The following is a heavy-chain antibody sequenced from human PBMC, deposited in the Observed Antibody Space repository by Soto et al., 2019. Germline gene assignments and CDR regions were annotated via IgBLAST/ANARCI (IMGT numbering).Heavy chain of an antibody. CDR3: ARDDSSGYYPAY. J-gene: IGHJ4*02. V-gene: IGHV4-30-2*01. D-gene: IGHD3-22*01. CDR1: GGSISSGGYS. CDR2: IYHSGST. Sequence: LSLTCAVSGGSISSGGYSWSWIRQPPGKGLEWIGYIYHSGSTYYNPSLKSRVTISVDRSKNQFSLKLSSVTAADTAVYYCARDDSSGYYPAYWGQGTLVTIS.